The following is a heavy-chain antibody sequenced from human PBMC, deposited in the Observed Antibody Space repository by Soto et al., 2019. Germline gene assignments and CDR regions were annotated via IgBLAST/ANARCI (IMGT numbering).Heavy chain of an antibody. CDR3: ARWLFDYYYYYGMDV. Sequence: SGKVSCKASGGTFSSYAISWVRQAPGQGLEWMGGIIPIFGTANYAQKFQGRVTITADESTSTAYMELSSLRSEDTAVYYCARWLFDYYYYYGMDVWGQGTTVTVSS. V-gene: IGHV1-69*13. CDR2: IIPIFGTA. D-gene: IGHD3-22*01. J-gene: IGHJ6*02. CDR1: GGTFSSYA.